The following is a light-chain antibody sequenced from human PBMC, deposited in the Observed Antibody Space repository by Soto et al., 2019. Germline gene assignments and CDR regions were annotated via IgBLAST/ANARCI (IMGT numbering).Light chain of an antibody. V-gene: IGLV2-14*03. CDR3: SSYTTSSTRV. J-gene: IGLJ1*01. Sequence: QSALTQPASVSGSPGQSITISCTGTSSDVGAYDFVSWYQQHPDKAPKLMIYEVSNRPSGVSHRFSGSKSVNTATLTISGLQAEDEADYDCSSYTTSSTRVFGTGTKLTVL. CDR1: SSDVGAYDF. CDR2: EVS.